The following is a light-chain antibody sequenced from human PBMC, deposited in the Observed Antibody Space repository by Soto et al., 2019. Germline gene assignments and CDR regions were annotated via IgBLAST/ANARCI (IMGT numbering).Light chain of an antibody. CDR3: QQYNNWTPIT. Sequence: EIVMTQSPATLSVSPGERATLSCRASQSVSGNFAWYQQKPGQAPRLLIYAASTRATGIPARFSGSGSGKAFILTISRRQSEDIVVYYCQQYNNWTPITFGPGTKVDIK. V-gene: IGKV3-15*01. CDR1: QSVSGN. J-gene: IGKJ3*01. CDR2: AAS.